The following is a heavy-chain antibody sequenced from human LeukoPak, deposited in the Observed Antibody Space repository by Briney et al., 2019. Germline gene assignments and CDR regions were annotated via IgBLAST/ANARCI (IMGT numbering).Heavy chain of an antibody. CDR1: GFTFSTYW. J-gene: IGHJ6*04. V-gene: IGHV3-15*01. CDR3: TTFPVGVDV. D-gene: IGHD1-26*01. CDR2: IKSKTDGGTT. Sequence: GGSLRLSCATSGFTFSTYWMSWVRQVPGKGLEWVGRIKSKTDGGTTDYAAPVKGRFAISRDDSKNTLYLQMNSLKTEDTAVYYCTTFPVGVDVWGKGTTVTISS.